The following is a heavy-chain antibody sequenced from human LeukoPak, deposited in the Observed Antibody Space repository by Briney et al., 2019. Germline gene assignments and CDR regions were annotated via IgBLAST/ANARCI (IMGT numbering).Heavy chain of an antibody. Sequence: GGSLRLSCAASGFTVSSNYMSWVRQAPGKGLEWVSVIYSGGSTYYADSVKGRFTISRDNSKNTLYLQMNSLRAEDTAVYYCAKEERELEIDYWGQGTLVTVSS. J-gene: IGHJ4*02. CDR3: AKEERELEIDY. CDR2: IYSGGST. D-gene: IGHD1-26*01. V-gene: IGHV3-53*01. CDR1: GFTVSSNY.